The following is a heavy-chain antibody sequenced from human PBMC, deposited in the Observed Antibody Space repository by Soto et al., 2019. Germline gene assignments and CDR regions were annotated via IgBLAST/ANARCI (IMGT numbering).Heavy chain of an antibody. CDR3: ARDPAPIGWYDY. CDR2: INSDGSST. V-gene: IGHV3-74*03. CDR1: GFTFSNYW. J-gene: IGHJ4*02. D-gene: IGHD6-19*01. Sequence: HPGGSLRLSCAASGFTFSNYWMHWVRQVPGKGLVWVSRINSDGSSTMYADSVKGRFTISRDNAKNTLYLQMNSLRAEDTAVYYCARDPAPIGWYDYWGQGTLVTVSS.